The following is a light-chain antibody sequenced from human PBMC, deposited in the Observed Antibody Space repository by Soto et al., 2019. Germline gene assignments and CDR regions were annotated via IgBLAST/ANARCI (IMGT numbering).Light chain of an antibody. CDR1: SSNIGSNF. Sequence: QSVLTQPPSASETPGQRVTISCSGSSSNIGSNFVYWFQQLPGAAPKLLIYRNNQRPSGVPDRFSGSKSGTSASLAISGLRSENEADYYCAAWDDSLSAYGFGTGTKLTVL. CDR3: AAWDDSLSAYG. CDR2: RNN. V-gene: IGLV1-47*01. J-gene: IGLJ1*01.